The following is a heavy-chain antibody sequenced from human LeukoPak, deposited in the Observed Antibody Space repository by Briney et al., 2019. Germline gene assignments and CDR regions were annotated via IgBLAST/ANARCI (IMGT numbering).Heavy chain of an antibody. CDR2: TSWNSGSI. D-gene: IGHD3-10*01. CDR3: AKAVRGVIYYGMDV. CDR1: GFTFDDYA. Sequence: GGSLRLSCAASGFTFDDYAMHWVRQAPGKGLEWVSGTSWNSGSIGYADSVKGRFTISRDNAKNSLYLQMNSLRAEDTALYYCAKAVRGVIYYGMDVWGQGTTVTVSS. V-gene: IGHV3-9*01. J-gene: IGHJ6*02.